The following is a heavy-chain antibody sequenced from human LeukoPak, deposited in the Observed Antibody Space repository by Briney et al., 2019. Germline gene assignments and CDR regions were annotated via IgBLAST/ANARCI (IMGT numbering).Heavy chain of an antibody. D-gene: IGHD3-22*01. J-gene: IGHJ4*02. CDR1: DGSISSGDYY. CDR2: IYYSGST. Sequence: SETLSLTCTVSDGSISSGDYYWSWIRQPPGKGLEWIGYIYYSGSTYYNPSLKSRVTISVDTSKNQFSLKLSSVTAADTAVYYCARFTVHYYDSSGYNDYWGQGTLVTVSS. V-gene: IGHV4-30-4*01. CDR3: ARFTVHYYDSSGYNDY.